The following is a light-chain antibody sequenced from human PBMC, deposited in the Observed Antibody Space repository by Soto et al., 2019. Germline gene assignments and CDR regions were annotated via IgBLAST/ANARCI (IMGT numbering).Light chain of an antibody. V-gene: IGLV2-8*01. CDR2: EVV. CDR3: KSYAGSNTYV. Sequence: QSALTQPPSASGSPGQSVTISCTGTKXDIGVYDFVSWYQHHPGKAPRLIIYEVVQRPSGVPDRFSGSKSGNTASLTVSGLQAADEADYFCKSYAGSNTYVFGSGTKLTVL. CDR1: KXDIGVYDF. J-gene: IGLJ1*01.